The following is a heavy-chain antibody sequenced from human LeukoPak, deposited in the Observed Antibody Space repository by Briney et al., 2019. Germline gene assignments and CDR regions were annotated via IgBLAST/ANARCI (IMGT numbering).Heavy chain of an antibody. CDR2: IIPTFGTA. D-gene: IGHD6-13*01. Sequence: SVKVSCKASGGTFSSYAISWVRQAPGQGLEWMGGIIPTFGTANYAQKFQGRVTITADESTSTAYMELSSLRSEDTAVYYCARVRICSSSCFAEAKYYFDYWGQGTLVTVSS. V-gene: IGHV1-69*13. CDR3: ARVRICSSSCFAEAKYYFDY. J-gene: IGHJ4*02. CDR1: GGTFSSYA.